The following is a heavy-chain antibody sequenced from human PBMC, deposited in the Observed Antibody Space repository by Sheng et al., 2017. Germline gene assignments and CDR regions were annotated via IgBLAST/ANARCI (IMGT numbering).Heavy chain of an antibody. V-gene: IGHV1-69*11. CDR1: GDTFRSYV. CDR2: IVVTLQKT. CDR3: ARDLGEFRYQLPEAADY. Sequence: QVQLVQSGAEVKKPGSSVKVSCKASGDTFRSYVIAWVRQAPGQRLEWMGRIVVTLQKTHYAEKFQGRVAISADEGTNTAYMELISLTSDDTAVYYCARDLGEFRYQLPEAADYWGQGTLVTVSS. J-gene: IGHJ4*02. D-gene: IGHD2-2*01.